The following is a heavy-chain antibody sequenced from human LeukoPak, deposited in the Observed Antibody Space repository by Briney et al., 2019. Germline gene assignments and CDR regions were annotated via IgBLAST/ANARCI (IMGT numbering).Heavy chain of an antibody. D-gene: IGHD3-10*01. CDR2: IIPIFGTA. V-gene: IGHV1-69*05. J-gene: IGHJ6*03. CDR1: GGTSSSYA. Sequence: ASVKVSCKASGGTSSSYAISGVRQAPGQGLEWMGGIIPIFGTANYAQKFQGRVTITTDESTGTAYLQLSSLSSEHTAVYSCARGRLLWFGESTTNYYYYMDVWGKGTTVNVSS. CDR3: ARGRLLWFGESTTNYYYYMDV.